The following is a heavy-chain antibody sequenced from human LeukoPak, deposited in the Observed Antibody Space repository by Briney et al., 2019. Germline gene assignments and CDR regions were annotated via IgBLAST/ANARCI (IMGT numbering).Heavy chain of an antibody. V-gene: IGHV3-23*01. J-gene: IGHJ4*02. CDR2: ISDSGDNT. Sequence: GGSLRLSCAASGFTFTSYAMSWVRQAPGKGLDWVSAISDSGDNTYYADSVKGRFTISRDNSKNALYLQMNRLRAEDTAVYYCAKERAVAGTNSDYWGQGTLVTVSS. CDR3: AKERAVAGTNSDY. D-gene: IGHD6-19*01. CDR1: GFTFTSYA.